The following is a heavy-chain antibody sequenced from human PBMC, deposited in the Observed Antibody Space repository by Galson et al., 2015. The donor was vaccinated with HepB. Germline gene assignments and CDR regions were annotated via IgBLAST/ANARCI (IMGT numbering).Heavy chain of an antibody. CDR2: INPSGGST. D-gene: IGHD3-22*01. J-gene: IGHJ4*02. CDR1: GYTFTSYY. Sequence: SVKVSCKASGYTFTSYYMHWVRQAPGQGLEWMGIINPSGGSTSYAQKFQGRVTMTRDTSTSTVYMELSSLRSEDTAVYYCARRGDYYDSSGYYFDYWGQGTLVTVSS. V-gene: IGHV1-46*01. CDR3: ARRGDYYDSSGYYFDY.